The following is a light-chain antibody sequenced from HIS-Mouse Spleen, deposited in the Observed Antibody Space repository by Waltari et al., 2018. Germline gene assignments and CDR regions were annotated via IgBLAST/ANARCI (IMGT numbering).Light chain of an antibody. CDR3: NSRDSSGNHVV. CDR2: GKN. J-gene: IGLJ2*01. CDR1: SLRSNY. V-gene: IGLV3-19*01. Sequence: SSELTQAPAVSVALGQTVRITCHGASLRSNYARLYQQKPGQAPVLVIYGKNNRPSGIPDRFSGSSSGNTASLTITGAQAEDEADYYCNSRDSSGNHVVFGGGTKLTVL.